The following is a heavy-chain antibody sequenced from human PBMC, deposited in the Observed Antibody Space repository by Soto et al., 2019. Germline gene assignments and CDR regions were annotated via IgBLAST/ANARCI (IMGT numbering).Heavy chain of an antibody. CDR1: GGSISSHY. CDR3: ARGAPYSSGWYENFDY. Sequence: PSETLSLTCTVSGGSISSHYWNWIRQVPGKRLEWTGNIYYSGSTKYNPYLESRVTISIDTSKNQLSLKLSSVTAADTAVYYCARGAPYSSGWYENFDYWGQGTLVTVSS. J-gene: IGHJ4*02. D-gene: IGHD6-19*01. V-gene: IGHV4-59*11. CDR2: IYYSGST.